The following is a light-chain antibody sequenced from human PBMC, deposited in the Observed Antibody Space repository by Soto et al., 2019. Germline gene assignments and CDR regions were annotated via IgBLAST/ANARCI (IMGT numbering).Light chain of an antibody. CDR1: QSVSSSY. CDR3: QQYGSSPQA. J-gene: IGKJ1*01. CDR2: AAS. Sequence: EIVLTQSPGTLSLSPGERATLSCRASQSVSSSYLAWYQQKPGQAPRLLIYAASSRATGIPDRFSCSGCGTDFTLTISRLEPEDFAVYYCQQYGSSPQAFGQGTKVESK. V-gene: IGKV3-20*01.